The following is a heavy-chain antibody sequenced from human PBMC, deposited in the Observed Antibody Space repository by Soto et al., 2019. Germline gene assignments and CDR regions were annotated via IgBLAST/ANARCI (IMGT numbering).Heavy chain of an antibody. Sequence: PGGSLRLSCAASGFTFSSYGTHWVRQAPGKGLEWVAVISYDGSNKYYADSVKGRFTISRDNSKNTLYLQMNSLRAEDTAVYYCAKEGNILTYYDILTGYLLHYYFDYWGQGTL. J-gene: IGHJ4*02. CDR3: AKEGNILTYYDILTGYLLHYYFDY. D-gene: IGHD3-9*01. CDR2: ISYDGSNK. V-gene: IGHV3-30*18. CDR1: GFTFSSYG.